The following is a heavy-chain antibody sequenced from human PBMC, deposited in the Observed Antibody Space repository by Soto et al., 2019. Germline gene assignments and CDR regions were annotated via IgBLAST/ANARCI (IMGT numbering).Heavy chain of an antibody. V-gene: IGHV4-30-4*01. CDR1: GGSISSGDYY. D-gene: IGHD2-15*01. CDR3: AREPSGGRLWIGWFDP. CDR2: IYYSGST. Sequence: SETLPLTCTVSGGSISSGDYYWSWIRQPPGKGLEWIGYIYYSGSTYYNPSLKSRVTISVDTSKNQFSLKLSSVTAADTAVYYCAREPSGGRLWIGWFDPWGQGTLVTVSS. J-gene: IGHJ5*02.